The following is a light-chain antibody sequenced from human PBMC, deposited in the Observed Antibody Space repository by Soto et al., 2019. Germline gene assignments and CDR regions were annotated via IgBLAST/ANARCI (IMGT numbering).Light chain of an antibody. Sequence: QSALTQPASVSGSPGQSITISCTGTSSDVGGYNYVSWYQQHPGKAPKLMIYEVSNRPSGVSNRFSGSKSGNTASLTISGLQAEDEADYYCSSYTSPSTRVFGGGTMVTVL. CDR2: EVS. CDR3: SSYTSPSTRV. CDR1: SSDVGGYNY. J-gene: IGLJ2*01. V-gene: IGLV2-14*01.